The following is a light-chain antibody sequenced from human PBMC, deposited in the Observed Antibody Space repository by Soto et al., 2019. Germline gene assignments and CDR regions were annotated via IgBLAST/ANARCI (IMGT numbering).Light chain of an antibody. J-gene: IGLJ1*01. CDR1: SSNIGSNY. Sequence: QSALNQPTSTSGTPGQRVTIACSGGSSNIGSNYVYWYQHLPETAPKVLIYRSNQRPSGVPDRFSGSRSGTSASLAISGLRSEDEADYYCAAWDDSLSGYVFGTGTKVTLL. CDR3: AAWDDSLSGYV. V-gene: IGLV1-47*01. CDR2: RSN.